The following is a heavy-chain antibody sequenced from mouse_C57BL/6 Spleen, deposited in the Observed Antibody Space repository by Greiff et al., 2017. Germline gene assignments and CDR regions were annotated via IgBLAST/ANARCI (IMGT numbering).Heavy chain of an antibody. D-gene: IGHD2-4*01. CDR1: GYTFTSYT. J-gene: IGHJ2*01. CDR2: INPSSGYT. V-gene: IGHV1-4*01. CDR3: ANSIYYDYFYFDF. Sequence: QVQLQQSGAELARPGASVKMSCKASGYTFTSYTMHWVKQRPGQGLEWIGYINPSSGYTKYNQKFKDKATLTADKSSSTAYMQLSSLTSEDSAVYYCANSIYYDYFYFDFWGQGTTLTVSS.